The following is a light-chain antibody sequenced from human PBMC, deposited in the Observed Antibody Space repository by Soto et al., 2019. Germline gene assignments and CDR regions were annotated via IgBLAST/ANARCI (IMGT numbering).Light chain of an antibody. J-gene: IGKJ3*01. CDR3: QQVNSYPFT. Sequence: DIQLTQSPSFLSASVGDRVTITCRASQVISSYLAWYQQKPGKAPKLLIYAESTLQSGVPSRFSGSGSGTEFTLTISSLQPEDFASYYCQQVNSYPFTFGPGTKVDIK. V-gene: IGKV1-9*01. CDR2: AES. CDR1: QVISSY.